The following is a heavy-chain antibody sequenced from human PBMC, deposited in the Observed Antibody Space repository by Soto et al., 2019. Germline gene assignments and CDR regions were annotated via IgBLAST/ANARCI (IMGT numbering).Heavy chain of an antibody. CDR2: ISGSGGST. V-gene: IGHV3-23*01. D-gene: IGHD3-3*01. CDR3: AKRVTTTYLPKLYGMDV. Sequence: GGSLRLSCAASGFTFSSYAMSWVRQAPGKGLEWVSAISGSGGSTYYADSVKGRFTISRENSKNTLYLQMNSLIAEDTAVYYCAKRVTTTYLPKLYGMDVWGQGTTVTVSS. CDR1: GFTFSSYA. J-gene: IGHJ6*02.